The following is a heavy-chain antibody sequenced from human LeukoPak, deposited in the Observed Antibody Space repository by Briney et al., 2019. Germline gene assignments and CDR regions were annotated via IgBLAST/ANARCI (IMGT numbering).Heavy chain of an antibody. CDR1: GFTFSSYS. V-gene: IGHV3-21*01. CDR3: ARMGLEAELDAFDI. CDR2: ISSSSSYI. D-gene: IGHD6-19*01. Sequence: PGGSLRLSCAASGFTFSSYSMNWVRQAPGKGLEWVSSISSSSSYIYYADSVKGRFTISRDNAKNSLYLQMNSLRAEDTAVYYCARMGLEAELDAFDIWGQGTMVTVSS. J-gene: IGHJ3*02.